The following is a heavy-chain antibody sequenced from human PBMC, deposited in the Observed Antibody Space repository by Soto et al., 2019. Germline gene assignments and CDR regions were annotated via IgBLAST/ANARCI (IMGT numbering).Heavy chain of an antibody. D-gene: IGHD1-26*01. J-gene: IGHJ4*02. Sequence: EVQLLESGGGLVQPGGSLRLSCAASGFAFNSSAMAWVRQPPGKGLQWVSAITVAGGGTSYADSVKGRFAISIDNSKKTLYLQMNRRSAEDTALSFCAKCLPSTKMGSTSHWGQGTLVTVAS. CDR2: ITVAGGGT. CDR3: AKCLPSTKMGSTSH. CDR1: GFAFNSSA. V-gene: IGHV3-23*01.